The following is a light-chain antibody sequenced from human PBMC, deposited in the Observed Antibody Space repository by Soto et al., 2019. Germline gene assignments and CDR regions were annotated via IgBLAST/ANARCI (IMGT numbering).Light chain of an antibody. CDR2: KAS. CDR1: QSISAW. CDR3: QQYNNDASWT. J-gene: IGKJ1*01. V-gene: IGKV1-5*03. Sequence: DIQMTQSPSTLSASIGDRVTITCRASQSISAWLAWYQQKPGKAPILLIYKASTLESGVPSRFSGSGSGTEFTLTISSLQPDDFATYYCQQYNNDASWTFGQGTRVQIK.